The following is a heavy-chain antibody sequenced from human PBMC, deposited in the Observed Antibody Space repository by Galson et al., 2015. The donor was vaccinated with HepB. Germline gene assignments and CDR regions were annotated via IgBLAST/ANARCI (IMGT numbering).Heavy chain of an antibody. CDR3: SRGGPWGYRAFDI. V-gene: IGHV3-13*01. D-gene: IGHD5-18*01. CDR2: IRATGDT. J-gene: IGHJ3*02. CDR1: GFSFSSSD. Sequence: SLRLSCAASGFSFSSSDMHWVRQGSGKGLEWVSVIRATGDTHYSDSVKGRFTISRDNAKNSVALQMNSLRVGDTAVYYCSRGGPWGYRAFDIWGQGTMVSVSS.